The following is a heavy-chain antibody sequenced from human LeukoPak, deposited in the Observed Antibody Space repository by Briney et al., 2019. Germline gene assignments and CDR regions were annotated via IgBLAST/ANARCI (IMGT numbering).Heavy chain of an antibody. J-gene: IGHJ4*02. V-gene: IGHV3-23*01. D-gene: IGHD2-2*01. CDR2: ISGSGGST. CDR3: AKESLRVVPSATFDY. CDR1: GFTFSSYG. Sequence: GGTVRLSCAASGFTFSSYGMRWVRQAPGKGLEWVSAISGSGGSTYYADSVKGRFTISRDSSKNTLYLQMHSLRAEDTAVYYCAKESLRVVPSATFDYWGQGTLVTVSS.